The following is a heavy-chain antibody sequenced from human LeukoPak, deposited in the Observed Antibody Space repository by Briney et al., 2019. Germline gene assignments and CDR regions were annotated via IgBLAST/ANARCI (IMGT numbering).Heavy chain of an antibody. J-gene: IGHJ6*02. V-gene: IGHV1-24*01. Sequence: ASVKVSCKVSGYTLTELSMHWVRQAPGKGLEWIGGFDPEDGETIYAQKFQGRVTMTEDTSTDTAYMELSSLRSEDTAVYYCATARPHSSFYGMDVWGQGTTVTVSS. CDR2: FDPEDGET. D-gene: IGHD1-26*01. CDR1: GYTLTELS. CDR3: ATARPHSSFYGMDV.